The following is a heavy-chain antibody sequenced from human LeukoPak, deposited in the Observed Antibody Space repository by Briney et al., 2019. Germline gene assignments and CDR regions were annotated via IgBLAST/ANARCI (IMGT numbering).Heavy chain of an antibody. CDR2: ISYDGSNK. CDR3: ARGNVKKMTVGSSYGSRYYYGMDV. Sequence: GGSLRLSCGASGFTFSSYAMHWVRQAPGKGLEWVAVISYDGSNKYYADSVKGRFTISRDNSKNTLYLQMNSLRAEDTAVNYCARGNVKKMTVGSSYGSRYYYGMDVWGQGTTVTVSS. D-gene: IGHD5-18*01. CDR1: GFTFSSYA. J-gene: IGHJ6*02. V-gene: IGHV3-30-3*01.